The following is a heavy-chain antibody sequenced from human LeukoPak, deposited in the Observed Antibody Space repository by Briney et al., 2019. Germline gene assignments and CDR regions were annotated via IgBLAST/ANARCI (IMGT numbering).Heavy chain of an antibody. Sequence: GGSQRLACTAPGSTFSSYAMSWLRLAPGKNLQWLTTIYSGGYSTYYAESVKGRFTISKDNSKITVFLHMNSLSAEDTAVYYCAKAPYSSSWNLYFDDWGQGTLVTVSS. CDR1: GSTFSSYA. D-gene: IGHD6-13*01. J-gene: IGHJ4*02. CDR2: IYSGGYST. V-gene: IGHV3-23*05. CDR3: AKAPYSSSWNLYFDD.